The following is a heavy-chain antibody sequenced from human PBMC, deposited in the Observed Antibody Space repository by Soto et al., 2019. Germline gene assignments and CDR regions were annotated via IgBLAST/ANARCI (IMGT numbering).Heavy chain of an antibody. CDR1: GFTFSSYA. CDR2: ISGSGGST. CDR3: AATPVGYSYGLVGYYYYGMDV. Sequence: PGGSLRLSCAASGFTFSSYAMSWVRQAPGKGLEWVSAISGSGGSTYYADSVKGRFTISRDNSKNTLYLQMNSLRAEDTAVYYCAATPVGYSYGLVGYYYYGMDVWGQGTTVTVSS. V-gene: IGHV3-23*01. J-gene: IGHJ6*02. D-gene: IGHD5-18*01.